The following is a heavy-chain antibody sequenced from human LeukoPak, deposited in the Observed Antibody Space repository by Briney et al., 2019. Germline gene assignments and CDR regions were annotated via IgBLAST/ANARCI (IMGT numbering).Heavy chain of an antibody. V-gene: IGHV4-31*03. Sequence: PSETLSLTCSVSGGSISSDYYYWSWIRQHPGKGLEWIGYIYYSGSTYYNPSLKSRLTISVDTSENQFSLNLSSVTAADTAVYYCARRGGRDDAFDIWGQGTMVTVSS. J-gene: IGHJ3*02. CDR3: ARRGGRDDAFDI. CDR2: IYYSGST. D-gene: IGHD3-16*01. CDR1: GGSISSDYYY.